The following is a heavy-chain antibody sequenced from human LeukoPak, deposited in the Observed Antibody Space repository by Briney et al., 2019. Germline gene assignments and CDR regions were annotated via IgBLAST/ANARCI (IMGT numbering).Heavy chain of an antibody. D-gene: IGHD5-18*01. Sequence: SGGSLRLSCAASGSTFSSYAMHWVRQVPGKGLEWVAVISYDGSNKYYADSVKGRFTISRDNSKNTLYLQMSSLRAEDTAVYYCARDRYSYGYTDFDYWGQGTLVTVSS. CDR3: ARDRYSYGYTDFDY. CDR1: GSTFSSYA. V-gene: IGHV3-30-3*01. CDR2: ISYDGSNK. J-gene: IGHJ4*02.